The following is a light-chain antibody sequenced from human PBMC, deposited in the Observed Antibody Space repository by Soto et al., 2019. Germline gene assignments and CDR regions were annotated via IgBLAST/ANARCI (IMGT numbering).Light chain of an antibody. CDR1: QTISSW. CDR3: QQANSFPVT. J-gene: IGKJ5*01. V-gene: IGKV1-5*03. CDR2: KAS. Sequence: DIEMTQSPSTLSGSVGDRVTLTCRASQTISSWLAWYQQKPGKAPKLLIYKASTLKSGVPSRFSGSGSGTEFTLTISSLQPEDFATYYCQQANSFPVTFGQGTRLEIK.